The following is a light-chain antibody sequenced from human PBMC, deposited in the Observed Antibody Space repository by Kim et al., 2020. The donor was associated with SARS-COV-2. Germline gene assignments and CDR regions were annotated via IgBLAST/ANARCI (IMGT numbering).Light chain of an antibody. CDR3: QQYNSYSL. J-gene: IGKJ2*01. CDR2: KAS. Sequence: LSEAVGDRVTITCRVSQSISSWLAWYQQKPGKAPKLLIYKASSLESGVPSRFSGSGSGTEFTLTISSLQPDDFATYYCQQYNSYSLFGQGTKLEI. V-gene: IGKV1-5*03. CDR1: QSISSW.